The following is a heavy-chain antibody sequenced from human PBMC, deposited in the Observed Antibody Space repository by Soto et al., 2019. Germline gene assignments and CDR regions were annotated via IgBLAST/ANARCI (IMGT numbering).Heavy chain of an antibody. J-gene: IGHJ6*02. V-gene: IGHV1-18*01. CDR2: ISCYNGKT. D-gene: IGHD3-3*01. CDR1: GYSFTAYG. Sequence: QVQVVQSGDEVKETGASVRVSCKTSGYSFTAYGISWFRQAPGQGLEWRGWISCYNGKTKYAQKVQGRVTMTTDTYTSKAYMEVRSLRSDDTAISYCARDAPPPELRFLEWHNYDYNGMDVLGQGTTVTVSS. CDR3: ARDAPPPELRFLEWHNYDYNGMDV.